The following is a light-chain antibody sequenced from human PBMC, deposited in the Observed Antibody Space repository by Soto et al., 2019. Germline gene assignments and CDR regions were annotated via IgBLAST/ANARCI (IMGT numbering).Light chain of an antibody. J-gene: IGKJ1*01. CDR3: QQYHNWWT. CDR2: GAS. V-gene: IGKV3-15*01. CDR1: QSVSSN. Sequence: IEMTQSPATLSVSPGERATLSCRASQSVSSNLVWYQQKPGQAPRLLIYGASTRVTGIPARFSGSGSGTEFTLTISSLQSEDFAVYYCQQYHNWWTFXQGTKADIK.